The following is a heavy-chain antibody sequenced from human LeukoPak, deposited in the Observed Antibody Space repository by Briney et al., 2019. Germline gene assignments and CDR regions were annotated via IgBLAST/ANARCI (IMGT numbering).Heavy chain of an antibody. Sequence: GGSLRLSCAASGFTFSSYSMNWVRQAPGKGLEWVSSISSSSSYIYYADSVKGRSTISRDNAKNSLYLQMNSLRAEDTAVYYCAGVIPDYDFWSGNGGNAFDIWGQGTMVTVSS. CDR2: ISSSSSYI. CDR1: GFTFSSYS. V-gene: IGHV3-21*01. D-gene: IGHD3-3*01. CDR3: AGVIPDYDFWSGNGGNAFDI. J-gene: IGHJ3*02.